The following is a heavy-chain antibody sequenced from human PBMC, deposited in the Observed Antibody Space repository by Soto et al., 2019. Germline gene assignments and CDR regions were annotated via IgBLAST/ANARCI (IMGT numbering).Heavy chain of an antibody. CDR2: IYSGGST. Sequence: GGSLRLSCAASGFTVSSNYMSWVRQAPGKGLEWVSVIYSGGSTYYADSVKGRFTISRDNSKNTLYLQMNSLRAEDTAVYYCARERAALPGRYYYGMDVWGQGTTVTVSS. D-gene: IGHD6-6*01. CDR3: ARERAALPGRYYYGMDV. CDR1: GFTVSSNY. J-gene: IGHJ6*02. V-gene: IGHV3-53*01.